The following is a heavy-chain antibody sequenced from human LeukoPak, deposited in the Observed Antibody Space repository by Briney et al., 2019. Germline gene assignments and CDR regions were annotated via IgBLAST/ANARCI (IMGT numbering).Heavy chain of an antibody. CDR1: GGSISIYY. V-gene: IGHV4-59*01. D-gene: IGHD2-15*01. CDR2: IYYSGST. J-gene: IGHJ4*02. Sequence: SETLSLTRTVSGGSISIYYWSWIRQPPGKGLEWIGYIYYSGSTNYNPSLKSRVTISVDTSKNQFSLKLSSVTAADTAVYYCARDRLLLNYWGQGTQVTVSS. CDR3: ARDRLLLNY.